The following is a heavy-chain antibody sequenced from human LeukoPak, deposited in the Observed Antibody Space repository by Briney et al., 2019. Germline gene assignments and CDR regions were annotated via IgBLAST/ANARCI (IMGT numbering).Heavy chain of an antibody. CDR2: ISSSSSTI. V-gene: IGHV3-48*01. CDR1: GFTFSSYS. CDR3: ARGRPKHCSGGSCYSYYYYYYYMDV. D-gene: IGHD2-15*01. Sequence: GGSLRLSCAASGFTFSSYSMNWVRQAPGKGLEWASYISSSSSTIYYADSVEGRFTISRDNAKNSLYLQMNSLRAEDTAVYYCARGRPKHCSGGSCYSYYYYYYYMDVWGKGTTVTVSS. J-gene: IGHJ6*03.